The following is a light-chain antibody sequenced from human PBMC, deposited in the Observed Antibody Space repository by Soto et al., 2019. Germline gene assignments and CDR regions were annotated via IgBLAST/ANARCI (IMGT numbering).Light chain of an antibody. CDR1: QSIGNW. Sequence: DVQVTQTPSSVSASVGDRVILTCRASQSIGNWLAWYQQKPGKAPKLLIYKASSLESGVPTRFSGSGSGTDFTLTISSLQPEDFATYYCQQYNSYVFGPGTKVDI. CDR3: QQYNSYV. V-gene: IGKV1-5*03. J-gene: IGKJ3*01. CDR2: KAS.